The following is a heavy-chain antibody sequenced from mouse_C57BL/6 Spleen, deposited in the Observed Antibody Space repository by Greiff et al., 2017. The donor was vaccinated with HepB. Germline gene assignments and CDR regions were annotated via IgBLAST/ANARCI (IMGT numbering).Heavy chain of an antibody. CDR3: ARCPHYYGSSYNRYFDY. CDR1: GYTFTSYW. CDR2: IDPSDSYT. J-gene: IGHJ2*01. D-gene: IGHD1-1*01. V-gene: IGHV1-50*01. Sequence: VKLQQPGAELVKPGASVKLSCKASGYTFTSYWMQWVKQRPGQGLEWIGEIDPSDSYTNYNQKFKGKATLTVDTSSSTAYMQLSSLTSEDSAVYYCARCPHYYGSSYNRYFDYWGQGTTLTVSS.